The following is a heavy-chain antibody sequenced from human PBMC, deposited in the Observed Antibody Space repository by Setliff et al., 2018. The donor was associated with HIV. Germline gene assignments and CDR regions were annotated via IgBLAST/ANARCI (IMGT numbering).Heavy chain of an antibody. Sequence: SETLSLTCTVSGDSLIGFYWGWIRQPPGEGPEWTGHISSSGSTNYSPSLRSRVIMSVDTSQNLFSLILTSVTAADTAVYYCARGRSRYYYDGSGYYVDYWGQGTLVTVSS. D-gene: IGHD3-22*01. CDR2: ISSSGST. V-gene: IGHV4-59*01. J-gene: IGHJ4*02. CDR3: ARGRSRYYYDGSGYYVDY. CDR1: GDSLIGFY.